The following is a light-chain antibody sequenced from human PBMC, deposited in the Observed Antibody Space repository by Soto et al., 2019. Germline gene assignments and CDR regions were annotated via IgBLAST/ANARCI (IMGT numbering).Light chain of an antibody. CDR3: QQYDNWTWT. V-gene: IGKV3-15*01. CDR2: GAS. Sequence: EIVITQSPATLSVSPGGRATLSCRASQTISGTLAWYQQKPGQAPRLLIHGASTREPGFPARFSGSGSGTEFTLTISSLQSEDFEVYYCQQYDNWTWTFGQGTKVDIK. J-gene: IGKJ1*01. CDR1: QTISGT.